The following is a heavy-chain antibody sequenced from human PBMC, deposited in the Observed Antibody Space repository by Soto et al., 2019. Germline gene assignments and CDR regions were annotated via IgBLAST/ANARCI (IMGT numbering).Heavy chain of an antibody. CDR2: IYYSGST. CDR3: RGYDFWSGYFAHDY. CDR1: GGSISSGDYY. V-gene: IGHV4-30-4*01. J-gene: IGHJ4*02. Sequence: QVQLQESGPGLVKPSQTLSLTCTVSGGSISSGDYYWSWIRQPPGKGLEWIGYIYYSGSTYYNPSLKSRVTISVHTSKNQFSLKLSSVTAADTAVYYCRGYDFWSGYFAHDYWGQGTLVTVSS. D-gene: IGHD3-3*01.